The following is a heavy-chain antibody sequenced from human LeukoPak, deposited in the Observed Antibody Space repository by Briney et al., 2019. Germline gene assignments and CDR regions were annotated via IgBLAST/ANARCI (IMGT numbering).Heavy chain of an antibody. D-gene: IGHD7-27*01. CDR1: GGSISSYY. CDR2: ISYSGRT. CDR3: ARKTGDLYYFDY. V-gene: IGHV4-59*01. J-gene: IGHJ4*02. Sequence: PSETLSLTCTVSGGSISSYYWSWVRQPPGKGLEWIGYISYSGRTNYNPSLKSRVTISVDTSKNQFSLRLSSVTAADTAVYYCARKTGDLYYFDYWGQGALVTVSS.